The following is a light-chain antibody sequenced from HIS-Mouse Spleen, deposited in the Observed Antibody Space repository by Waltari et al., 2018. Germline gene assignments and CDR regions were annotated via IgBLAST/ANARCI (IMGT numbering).Light chain of an antibody. CDR2: RNN. CDR1: SSNIGSNY. J-gene: IGLJ3*02. V-gene: IGLV1-47*01. CDR3: AAWDDSLSGRV. Sequence: QSVLTQPPSASGTPGQRVTISCSGSSSNIGSNYVYWYQQPPGTAPKLLIYRNNPRPSGVPARFSGSKSGTSASLAISGLRSEDEADYYCAAWDDSLSGRVFGGGTKLTVL.